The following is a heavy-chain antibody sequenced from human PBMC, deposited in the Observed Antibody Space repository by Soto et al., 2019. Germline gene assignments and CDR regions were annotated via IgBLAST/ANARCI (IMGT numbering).Heavy chain of an antibody. Sequence: GESLKISCKGSGYSFTNYWIAWVRQMPGKGLEWMGRIHPSDSYSNYSPSFQGHVTISADKSISTAYLQWSSLKASDTAMYYCARHGIAVAGTAFDIWGQGTMVTVSS. CDR1: GYSFTNYW. CDR3: ARHGIAVAGTAFDI. D-gene: IGHD6-19*01. J-gene: IGHJ3*02. V-gene: IGHV5-10-1*01. CDR2: IHPSDSYS.